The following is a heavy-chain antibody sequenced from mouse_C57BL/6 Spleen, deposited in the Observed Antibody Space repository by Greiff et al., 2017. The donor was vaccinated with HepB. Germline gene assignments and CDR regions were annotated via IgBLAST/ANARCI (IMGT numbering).Heavy chain of an antibody. CDR2: IWSGGST. Sequence: VQLQESGPGLVQPSQSLSITCTVSGFSLTSYGVHWVRQSPGKGLEWLGVIWSGGSTDYNAAFISRLSISKDNSKSQVFFKMNSLQADDTAIYYCAGGYYGSRYFDVWGTGTTVTVSS. V-gene: IGHV2-2*01. CDR3: AGGYYGSRYFDV. CDR1: GFSLTSYG. D-gene: IGHD1-1*01. J-gene: IGHJ1*03.